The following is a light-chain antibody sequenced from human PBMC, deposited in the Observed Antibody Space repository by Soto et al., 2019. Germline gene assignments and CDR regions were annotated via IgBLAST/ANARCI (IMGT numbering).Light chain of an antibody. CDR3: QQYNNWPRT. CDR2: GAS. CDR1: QSVSSK. J-gene: IGKJ1*01. Sequence: IGRTQSPATRSVSPGEVATLSCRASQSVSSKLAWYQQKPGQAPRLLIYGASTRATGIPARFSGSGSGTEFTLTISSLQSEDFAVYYCQQYNNWPRTFGQGTKVDI. V-gene: IGKV3-15*01.